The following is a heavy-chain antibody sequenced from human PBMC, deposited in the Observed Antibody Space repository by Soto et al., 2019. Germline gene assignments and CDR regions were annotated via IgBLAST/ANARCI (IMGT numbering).Heavy chain of an antibody. CDR1: CYNFVIYS. CDR2: INTYCGKT. CDR3: ARRSGDHSSSTGFDY. D-gene: IGHD2-21*02. J-gene: IGHJ4*02. V-gene: IGHV1-18*01. Sequence: QVQLGQSGPEVKKPGASVKVSFKASCYNFVIYSIPWVRKAPGQGVEWLGGINTYCGKTYYAPKVQGSVTLTTDTSTTTSNIDMRSLRSDDTAGYYCARRSGDHSSSTGFDYWGQGTLVSVAS.